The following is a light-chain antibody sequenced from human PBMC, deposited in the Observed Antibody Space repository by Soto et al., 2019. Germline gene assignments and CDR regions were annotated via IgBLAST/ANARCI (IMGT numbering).Light chain of an antibody. V-gene: IGLV2-11*01. CDR3: CSYAGSYIYV. J-gene: IGLJ1*01. Sequence: QPALTQPRSVTGSPGQSVTISRTGTSSDVGGYNYVSWYQQHPDKAPKVMIYDVTKRPSGVPDRFSGSKSGNTASLTISGLQAEDEADYYCCSYAGSYIYVFGTG. CDR1: SSDVGGYNY. CDR2: DVT.